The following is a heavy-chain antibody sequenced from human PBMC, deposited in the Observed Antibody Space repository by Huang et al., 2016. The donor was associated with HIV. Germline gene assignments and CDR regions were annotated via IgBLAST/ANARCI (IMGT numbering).Heavy chain of an antibody. Sequence: QVQLVQSGSELRKPGASVKVSCKASGYTFTTYSLIWVRQAPGQGLEWMGWINTKSGKPTDAQGFTGRFVFSVDTTVSTAYLQISSLKTDDTAKYFCARYRLTGTFLDSWGQGTQVTVSS. J-gene: IGHJ4*02. CDR3: ARYRLTGTFLDS. CDR2: INTKSGKP. CDR1: GYTFTTYS. V-gene: IGHV7-4-1*02. D-gene: IGHD3-9*01.